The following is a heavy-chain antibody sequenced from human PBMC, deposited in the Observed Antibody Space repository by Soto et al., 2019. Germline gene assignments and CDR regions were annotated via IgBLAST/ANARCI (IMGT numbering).Heavy chain of an antibody. V-gene: IGHV3-30-3*01. Sequence: QAGGSLRLSCAASGFTFSSYAMHWVRQAPGKGLEWVAVISYDGSNKYYADSVKGRFTISRDNSKNTLYLQMNSLRAEDTAVYYCARDYVILDYWGQGTLVTVSS. CDR2: ISYDGSNK. CDR3: ARDYVILDY. CDR1: GFTFSSYA. J-gene: IGHJ4*02. D-gene: IGHD2-8*01.